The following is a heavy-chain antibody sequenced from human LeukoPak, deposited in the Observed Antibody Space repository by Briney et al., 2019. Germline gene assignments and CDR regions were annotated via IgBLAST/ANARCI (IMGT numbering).Heavy chain of an antibody. V-gene: IGHV4-4*02. J-gene: IGHJ4*02. CDR2: INHSGTT. D-gene: IGHD1-26*01. CDR1: GGSISSSNY. Sequence: SETLSLTCAVSGGSISSSNYWSWVRQPPGKGLDWIGEINHSGTTNYNPSLRSRVTISVDKSKNHFSLKLSSVTAADTAVYYCAREAGGSDYYFDYWGQGTLVTVSS. CDR3: AREAGGSDYYFDY.